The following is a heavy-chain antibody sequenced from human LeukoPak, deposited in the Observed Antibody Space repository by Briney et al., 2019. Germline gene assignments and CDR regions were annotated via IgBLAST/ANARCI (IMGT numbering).Heavy chain of an antibody. J-gene: IGHJ4*02. V-gene: IGHV1-8*03. D-gene: IGHD6-19*01. Sequence: ASVKVYCKASGYTFTSCEIKWVRPATGQGLAWMGWMTPNNGKTGYAQKFQGRVTFTRNTSTSTSYMQLNSLRSEDTAVYYCARASGTSGWRYWGQGTLVTVSS. CDR2: MTPNNGKT. CDR3: ARASGTSGWRY. CDR1: GYTFTSCE.